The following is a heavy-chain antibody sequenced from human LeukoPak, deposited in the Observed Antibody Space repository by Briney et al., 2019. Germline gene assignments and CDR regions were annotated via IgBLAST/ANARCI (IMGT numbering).Heavy chain of an antibody. Sequence: GGSLRLSCAASGFTFSNYAMHWVRQAPGKGLEYVSATRSNGNRTYYANSVKGRFIISRDNSKNILYLQMGSLRTEDMAVYYCARVTGTTSIWGQGTQVTVSS. D-gene: IGHD1-7*01. CDR1: GFTFSNYA. CDR3: ARVTGTTSI. V-gene: IGHV3-64*01. CDR2: TRSNGNRT. J-gene: IGHJ4*02.